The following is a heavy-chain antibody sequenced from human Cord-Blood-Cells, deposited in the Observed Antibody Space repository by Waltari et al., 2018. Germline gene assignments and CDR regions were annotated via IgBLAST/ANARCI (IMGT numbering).Heavy chain of an antibody. D-gene: IGHD3-22*01. V-gene: IGHV3-23*01. CDR2: ISGSGGST. CDR3: AKDKRVDDSSGYYYV. J-gene: IGHJ4*02. Sequence: EVQLLEYGGGLVQHGWSLRLSRAASGLTSSSSDMPWVPQASGTGLEWVSAISGSGGSTYYADSVKGRFTISRDNSKNTLYLQMNSLRAEDTAVYYCAKDKRVDDSSGYYYVWGQGTLVTVSS. CDR1: GLTSSSSD.